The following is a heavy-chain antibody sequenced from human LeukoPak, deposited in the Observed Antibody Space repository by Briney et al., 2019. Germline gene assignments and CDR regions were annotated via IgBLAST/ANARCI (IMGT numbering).Heavy chain of an antibody. CDR3: AKGGGYYDSSLDY. J-gene: IGHJ4*02. D-gene: IGHD3-22*01. Sequence: GGSLRLSCAASGFTFSNYGMYWVRQAPGKGLEWVAVISYDGTNKYYADSVKGRFTISRDNSKNTLYLQMNSLRAEDTAVYYCAKGGGYYDSSLDYWGQGTLVTVSS. CDR1: GFTFSNYG. V-gene: IGHV3-30*18. CDR2: ISYDGTNK.